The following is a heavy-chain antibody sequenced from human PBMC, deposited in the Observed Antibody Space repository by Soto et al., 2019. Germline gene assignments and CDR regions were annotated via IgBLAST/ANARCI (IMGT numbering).Heavy chain of an antibody. J-gene: IGHJ4*02. CDR3: AREMDPYCGGDCYSDY. Sequence: ASVKVSCKASGYTFTSYYMHWVRQAPGQGLEWMGIINPSGGSTSYAQKFQGRVTMTRDTSTSIVYMELSSLRSEDTAVYYCAREMDPYCGGDCYSDYWGQGTLVTVSS. CDR1: GYTFTSYY. V-gene: IGHV1-46*01. CDR2: INPSGGST. D-gene: IGHD2-21*02.